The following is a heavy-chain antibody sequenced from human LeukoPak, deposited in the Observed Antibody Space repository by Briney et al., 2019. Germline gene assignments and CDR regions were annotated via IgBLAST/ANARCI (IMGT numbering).Heavy chain of an antibody. CDR1: GFKFRAFT. J-gene: IGHJ3*02. CDR2: FSRNGVTT. CDR3: AKFWDSSGYYEPGGNVFDI. D-gene: IGHD3-22*01. V-gene: IGHV3-43*01. Sequence: GGSLRLSCVGSGFKFRAFTMHWVRQAPGRGLEWVSLFSRNGVTTFYADSVKGRFTISRDNSKNSLYLQMHSLRTEDTALYYCAKFWDSSGYYEPGGNVFDIWGQGTMVTVSS.